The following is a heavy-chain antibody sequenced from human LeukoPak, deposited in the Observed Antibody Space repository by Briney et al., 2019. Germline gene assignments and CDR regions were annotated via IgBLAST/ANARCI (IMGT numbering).Heavy chain of an antibody. J-gene: IGHJ4*02. Sequence: GGSLRLSCAASGFTFSSYAMHWVRQAPGKGLEWVAFISYDGSNKYYADSVKGRFTISRDSSKNTLSLQMNSLRAEDTAIYYCAREYSRSSDYWGQGTLVTVSS. CDR2: ISYDGSNK. V-gene: IGHV3-30-3*01. CDR3: AREYSRSSDY. D-gene: IGHD6-6*01. CDR1: GFTFSSYA.